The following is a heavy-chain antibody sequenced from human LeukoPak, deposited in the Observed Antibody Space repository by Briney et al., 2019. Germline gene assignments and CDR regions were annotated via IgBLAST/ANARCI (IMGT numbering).Heavy chain of an antibody. Sequence: GGSLRLSCAASGFTLSSYSMSWVRQAPGKGLEWVANIKQDESQKNYVDSVKGRLTISRDNAKNSLYLQMDSLRAEDTAVYYCARPRATFGVDPFDCWGQGTLVTVSS. CDR3: ARPRATFGVDPFDC. CDR1: GFTLSSYS. D-gene: IGHD3-3*01. CDR2: IKQDESQK. J-gene: IGHJ4*02. V-gene: IGHV3-7*01.